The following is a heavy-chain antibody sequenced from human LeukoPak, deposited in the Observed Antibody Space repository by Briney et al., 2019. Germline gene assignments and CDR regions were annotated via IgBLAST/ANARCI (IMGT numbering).Heavy chain of an antibody. J-gene: IGHJ4*02. CDR3: ARPEHSSSSVQVDY. Sequence: ASVKVSCKASGYTFTSYDISWVRQATGQGLEWMGWMNPNSGNTGYTQKFQGRVTMTRNTSISTAYMELSSLRSEDTAVYYCARPEHSSSSVQVDYWGQGTLVTVSS. V-gene: IGHV1-8*01. CDR2: MNPNSGNT. CDR1: GYTFTSYD. D-gene: IGHD6-6*01.